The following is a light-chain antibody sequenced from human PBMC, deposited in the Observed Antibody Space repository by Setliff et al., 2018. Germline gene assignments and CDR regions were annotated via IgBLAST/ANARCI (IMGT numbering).Light chain of an antibody. CDR2: DVS. CDR3: CSCTSNITPYV. CDR1: SSDVGAYNC. Sequence: QSVLTQPASVSGSPGQSITISCTGTSSDVGAYNCISWYQHHPDKAPKLLIYDVSNRPSGVSSRFSGSKSGNTASLTIPGLHAEDEADYFCCSCTSNITPYVFGTGTKVTVL. V-gene: IGLV2-14*01. J-gene: IGLJ1*01.